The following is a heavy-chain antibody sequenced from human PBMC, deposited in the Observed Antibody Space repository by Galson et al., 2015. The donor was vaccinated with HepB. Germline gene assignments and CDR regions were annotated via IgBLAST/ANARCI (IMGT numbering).Heavy chain of an antibody. Sequence: SLRLSCAASGFTFSNFAMSWVRQAPGKGLEWVSSISGSGGSTYYADSVKGRFTISRDSSKNTLYLEMTGLRAEDAAVYYCAKDSPYDYVWGTDRASPTSPDYWGQGTLVTVSS. CDR1: GFTFSNFA. CDR3: AKDSPYDYVWGTDRASPTSPDY. CDR2: ISGSGGST. V-gene: IGHV3-23*01. D-gene: IGHD3-16*02. J-gene: IGHJ4*02.